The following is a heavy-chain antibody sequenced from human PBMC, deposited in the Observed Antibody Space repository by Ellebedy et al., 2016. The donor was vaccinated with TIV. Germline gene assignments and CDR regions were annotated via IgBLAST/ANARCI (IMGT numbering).Heavy chain of an antibody. Sequence: GESLKISCKGSGYSFTNYWIAWVRQMPGKGLEWMGITYPFDSDTRYSPSFQGQVTISADKSISTAYLQWSSLKASDTAMYYCARASTYRPGDYWGQGTLVTVSS. CDR3: ARASTYRPGDY. CDR1: GYSFTNYW. CDR2: TYPFDSDT. D-gene: IGHD1-14*01. V-gene: IGHV5-51*01. J-gene: IGHJ4*02.